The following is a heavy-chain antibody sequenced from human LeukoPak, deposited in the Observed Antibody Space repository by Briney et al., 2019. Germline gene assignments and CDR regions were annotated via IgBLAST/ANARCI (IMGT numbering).Heavy chain of an antibody. Sequence: SETLSLTCTVSGGSISSYYWSWIRQPPGKGLEWIGYIYYSGSTNYNPSLKSRVTISVDTSKNQFSLKLSSVTAADTAVYYCARAGPGYSSGWYLDHWGQGTLVTVSS. J-gene: IGHJ4*02. CDR2: IYYSGST. CDR3: ARAGPGYSSGWYLDH. CDR1: GGSISSYY. V-gene: IGHV4-59*01. D-gene: IGHD6-19*01.